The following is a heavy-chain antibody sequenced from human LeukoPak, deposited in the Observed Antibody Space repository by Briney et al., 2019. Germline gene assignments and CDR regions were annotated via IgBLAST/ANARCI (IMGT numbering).Heavy chain of an antibody. J-gene: IGHJ3*02. V-gene: IGHV3-21*01. Sequence: GGSLRLSCAASGFTFSSYSMYWVRQAPGKGLEWVSSISSSSSYIYYADSVKGRFTISRDNAKNSLYLQMNSLRAEDTAVYYCAREGAAAGTEAFDIWGQGTMVTVSS. CDR3: AREGAAAGTEAFDI. D-gene: IGHD6-13*01. CDR2: ISSSSSYI. CDR1: GFTFSSYS.